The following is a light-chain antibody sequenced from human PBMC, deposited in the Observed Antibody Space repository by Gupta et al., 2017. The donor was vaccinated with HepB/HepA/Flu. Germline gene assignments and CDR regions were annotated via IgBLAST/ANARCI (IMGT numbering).Light chain of an antibody. CDR2: GAS. CDR1: QSVSSN. V-gene: IGKV3-15*01. CDR3: QQYNNWPYT. Sequence: EIVMTQSPATLSVSPGERATLSCRASQSVSSNLTWYQQRPGQAPRLLIYGASTRATGIPARFSGSGSGTEFTLTMSSLQSEDFAAYYCQQYNNWPYTFGRGTKLEIK. J-gene: IGKJ2*01.